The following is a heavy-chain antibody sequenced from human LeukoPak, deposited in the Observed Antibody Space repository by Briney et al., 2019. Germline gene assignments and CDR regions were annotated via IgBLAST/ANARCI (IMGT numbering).Heavy chain of an antibody. Sequence: PGRSLRLSCAASGFTFSSYGMHWVRQAPGKGLEWAAVISDDGSNKYYVDSVKGRFTISRDNSKNTLYLQMNSLRAEDTAVYYCANSPTYCSSTSCYINYWGQGTLVTVSS. CDR3: ANSPTYCSSTSCYINY. V-gene: IGHV3-30*18. J-gene: IGHJ4*02. D-gene: IGHD2-2*02. CDR1: GFTFSSYG. CDR2: ISDDGSNK.